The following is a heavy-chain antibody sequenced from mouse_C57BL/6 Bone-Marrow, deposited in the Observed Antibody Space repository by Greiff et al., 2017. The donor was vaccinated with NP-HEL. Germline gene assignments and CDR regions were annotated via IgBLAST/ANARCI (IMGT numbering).Heavy chain of an antibody. CDR1: GYTFTSYW. D-gene: IGHD2-5*01. Sequence: VKLQQPGAELVKPGASVKVSCKASGYTFTSYWLHWVKQRPGQGLEWIGRIHPSDSDPNYNQQFNGKATLPVDKSSSTAYMQLISLTSEDSAVYYCAIDYYSKEAWFAYWGKGTLVTVSA. V-gene: IGHV1-74*01. J-gene: IGHJ3*01. CDR2: IHPSDSDP. CDR3: AIDYYSKEAWFAY.